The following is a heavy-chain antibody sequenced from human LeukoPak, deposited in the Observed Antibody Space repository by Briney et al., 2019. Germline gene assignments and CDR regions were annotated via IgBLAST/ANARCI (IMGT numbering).Heavy chain of an antibody. J-gene: IGHJ4*02. CDR2: INGGNGNT. V-gene: IGHV1-3*01. Sequence: ASVAISCKAPGYTFSDYAMHWVRQAPGQGPEWMGWINGGNGNTRYSQTFQGRITITRDTSATTGYMELSSLRSEDTAVYYCARERLYTSGWFDDWGQRTLVTVSS. CDR3: ARERLYTSGWFDD. D-gene: IGHD6-19*01. CDR1: GYTFSDYA.